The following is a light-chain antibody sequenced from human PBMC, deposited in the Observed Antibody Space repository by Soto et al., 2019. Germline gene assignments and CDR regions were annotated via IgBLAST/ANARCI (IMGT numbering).Light chain of an antibody. CDR1: QGISSY. CDR3: QQLDSYPIT. Sequence: IQLTQSPSSLSASVGDRVTITCQASQGISSYLAWYQQKPRKAPQLLIYGASTLQSGVPSRFSGSGSGTDFTLTISSLQPEDFATYYCQQLDSYPITFGQGTHWRL. V-gene: IGKV1-9*01. J-gene: IGKJ5*01. CDR2: GAS.